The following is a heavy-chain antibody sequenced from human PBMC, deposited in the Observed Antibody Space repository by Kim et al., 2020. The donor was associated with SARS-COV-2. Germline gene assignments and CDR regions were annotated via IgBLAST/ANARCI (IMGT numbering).Heavy chain of an antibody. CDR2: ISYDGSNK. Sequence: GGSLRLSCAASGFTFSSYGMHWVRQAPGKGLEWVAVISYDGSNKYYADSVKGRFTISRDNSKNTLYLQMNSLRAEDTAVYYCAKDLAIFGVAYYFDYWGQGTLVTVSS. D-gene: IGHD3-3*01. V-gene: IGHV3-30*18. CDR3: AKDLAIFGVAYYFDY. J-gene: IGHJ4*02. CDR1: GFTFSSYG.